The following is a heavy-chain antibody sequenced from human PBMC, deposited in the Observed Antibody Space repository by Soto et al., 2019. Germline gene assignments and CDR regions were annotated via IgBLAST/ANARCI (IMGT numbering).Heavy chain of an antibody. Sequence: QVQLQQSGPGLVKPSQTLSLTCAISGESVSTNSATWDWIRQSPSRGLEWLGRTYYRSKWYHDYAVSVRGGLTSSGDTSNDHLSRKLNAVTPDGTAVYYRARVIGDCWVDSWGEGTLVTVSS. V-gene: IGHV6-1*01. D-gene: IGHD2-21*02. CDR3: ARVIGDCWVDS. J-gene: IGHJ5*01. CDR1: GESVSTNSAT. CDR2: TYYRSKWYH.